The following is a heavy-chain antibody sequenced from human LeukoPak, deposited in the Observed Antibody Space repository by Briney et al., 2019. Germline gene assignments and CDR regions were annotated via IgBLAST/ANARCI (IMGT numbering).Heavy chain of an antibody. CDR2: ISGSGGST. CDR3: AKGYLYCSSTSCYSPNYSYYMDV. D-gene: IGHD2-2*01. Sequence: PGGSLRLSCAASGFTFSSYAMSWVRQAPGKGLEWVSAISGSGGSTYYADSVKGRFTISRDNSKNTLYLHMNSLRAEDTALYYCAKGYLYCSSTSCYSPNYSYYMDVWGKGTTVTVSS. CDR1: GFTFSSYA. V-gene: IGHV3-23*01. J-gene: IGHJ6*03.